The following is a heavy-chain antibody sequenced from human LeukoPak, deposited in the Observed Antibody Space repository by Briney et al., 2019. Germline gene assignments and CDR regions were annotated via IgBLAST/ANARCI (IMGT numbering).Heavy chain of an antibody. CDR1: GGSISSYY. Sequence: SETLSLTCTVSGGSISSYYWSWIRQPPGKRLEWIGYIYTSGSTNYNPSLKSRVTISVDTSKNQFSLKLSSVTAADTAVYYCARLNGSSRTYYYYMDVWGKGTTVTVSS. CDR2: IYTSGST. J-gene: IGHJ6*03. CDR3: ARLNGSSRTYYYYMDV. V-gene: IGHV4-4*09. D-gene: IGHD6-6*01.